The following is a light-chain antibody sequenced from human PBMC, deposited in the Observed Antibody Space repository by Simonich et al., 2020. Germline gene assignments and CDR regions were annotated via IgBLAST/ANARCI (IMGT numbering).Light chain of an antibody. CDR1: SSDVGWYKY. CDR2: HVS. V-gene: IGLV2-14*01. J-gene: IGLJ3*02. CDR3: CSYAGSYTWV. Sequence: QSALTQPASVSGSPGQAITISCTGTSSDVGWYKYVSWHQQHPGKAPKLMIYHVSKRPTGVSNRFSGSKSGNTASLTISGLQAEDEADYYCCSYAGSYTWVFGGGTKLTVL.